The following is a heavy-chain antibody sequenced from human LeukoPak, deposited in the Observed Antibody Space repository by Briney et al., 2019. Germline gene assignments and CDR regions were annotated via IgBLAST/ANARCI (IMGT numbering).Heavy chain of an antibody. CDR2: INPNSGGT. D-gene: IGHD2-2*01. V-gene: IGHV1-2*02. Sequence: ASVKVSCKASGYTFTGYYMHWVRQAPGQGLEWMGWINPNSGGTNYGQKFQGRVTMTRDTSISTAYMELSRLRSDDTAVYYCARDQGYCSSTSCYSYWGQGTLVTVSS. J-gene: IGHJ4*02. CDR1: GYTFTGYY. CDR3: ARDQGYCSSTSCYSY.